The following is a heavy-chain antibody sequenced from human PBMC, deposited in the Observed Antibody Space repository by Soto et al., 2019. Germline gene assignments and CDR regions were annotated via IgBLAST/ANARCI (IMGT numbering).Heavy chain of an antibody. CDR3: ARTHHYYGSGSYLGVGIYWFDP. V-gene: IGHV4-59*08. CDR1: GGSISSYY. D-gene: IGHD3-10*01. J-gene: IGHJ5*02. CDR2: IYYSGTT. Sequence: PSETLSLTCTVSGGSISSYYWNWIRQPPGKEPEYIGYIYYSGTTYYNPSLRGRVTISVDTSTKQFSLKLSSVTAADTAVYYCARTHHYYGSGSYLGVGIYWFDPWGQGTLVTVSS.